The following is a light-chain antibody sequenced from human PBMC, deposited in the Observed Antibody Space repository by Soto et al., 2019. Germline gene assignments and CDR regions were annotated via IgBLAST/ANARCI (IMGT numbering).Light chain of an antibody. V-gene: IGLV1-40*01. J-gene: IGLJ1*01. CDR3: QSYDSSLSGYV. Sequence: VLTQPPSVSGAPGQRVTISCTGSSSNIGAGYDVHWYQQLPGTAPKLLIYGNSNRPSGIPDRFSGSKSGTSASLAITGLQAEDEADYYCQSYDSSLSGYVFGTGTKVTVL. CDR1: SSNIGAGYD. CDR2: GNS.